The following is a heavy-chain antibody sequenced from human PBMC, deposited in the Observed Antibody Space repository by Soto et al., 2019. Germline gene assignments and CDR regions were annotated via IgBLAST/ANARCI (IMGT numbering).Heavy chain of an antibody. CDR2: IIPIFGTA. D-gene: IGHD3-22*01. V-gene: IGHV1-69*13. CDR3: ARDKSAGRHYDSSGLDY. J-gene: IGHJ4*02. CDR1: GGTFSSYA. Sequence: SVKVSCKASGGTFSSYAISWVRQAPGQGLEWMGGIIPIFGTANYAQKLQGRVTITADESTSTAYMELSSLRSEDTAVYYCARDKSAGRHYDSSGLDYWGQGTLVTVSS.